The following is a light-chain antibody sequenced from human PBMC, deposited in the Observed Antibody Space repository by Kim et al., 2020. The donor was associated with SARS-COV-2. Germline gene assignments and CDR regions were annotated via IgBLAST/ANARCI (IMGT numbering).Light chain of an antibody. V-gene: IGLV3-19*01. CDR3: HSLDISGNAVV. CDR2: GNN. Sequence: HTVRITCQGSSLRSYYAIWYQQKPGQAPLLVMYDGYGNNNRPLVIPDRFSASSSGNTSSLTITWAQSEDEAVYYCHSLDISGNAVVFGGGTHLTFL. CDR1: SLRSYY. J-gene: IGLJ2*01.